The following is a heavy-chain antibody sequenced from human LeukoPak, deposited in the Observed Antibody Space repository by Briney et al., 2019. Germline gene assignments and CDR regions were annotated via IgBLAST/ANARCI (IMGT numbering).Heavy chain of an antibody. Sequence: GGSLKLSCAASGFTFTDSAMHWVRQASGKGLEWVGRIRNKPNNYATAYAASVKGRFTISRDDSKNTAFLQMNSLETEDTAVYYCTRRPFGGNTSPYWYFDIWGRGTLVTVSS. D-gene: IGHD4-23*01. J-gene: IGHJ2*01. CDR1: GFTFTDSA. V-gene: IGHV3-73*01. CDR2: IRNKPNNYAT. CDR3: TRRPFGGNTSPYWYFDI.